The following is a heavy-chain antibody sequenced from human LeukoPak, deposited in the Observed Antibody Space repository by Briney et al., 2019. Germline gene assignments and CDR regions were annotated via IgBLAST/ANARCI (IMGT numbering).Heavy chain of an antibody. CDR1: GYTFTGYY. D-gene: IGHD3-9*01. Sequence: EASVKVSCKASGYTFTGYYMHWVRQAPGQGLEWMGWINPNSGGTNYAQKFQGRVTMTRDTSISTAYMELSKLRSDDTAVYYCASENYDILIHAFDIWGQGTMVTVSS. CDR2: INPNSGGT. V-gene: IGHV1-2*02. J-gene: IGHJ3*02. CDR3: ASENYDILIHAFDI.